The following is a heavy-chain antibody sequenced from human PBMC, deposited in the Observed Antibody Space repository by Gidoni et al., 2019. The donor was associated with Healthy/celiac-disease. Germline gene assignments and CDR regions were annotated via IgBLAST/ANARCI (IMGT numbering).Heavy chain of an antibody. V-gene: IGHV3-21*01. CDR3: ARGMGHYDFWSGYFSEFYYYGMDV. D-gene: IGHD3-3*01. CDR2: ISSSSIYI. CDR1: GFPFSSYS. J-gene: IGHJ6*02. Sequence: EVQLVESGGGLVKPGGSLRLSCAASGFPFSSYSMNWVRQAPGKGLEWVSSISSSSIYIYYADSVKGRFTISRDNAKNSLYLQMNSLRAEDTAVYYCARGMGHYDFWSGYFSEFYYYGMDVWGQGTTVTVSS.